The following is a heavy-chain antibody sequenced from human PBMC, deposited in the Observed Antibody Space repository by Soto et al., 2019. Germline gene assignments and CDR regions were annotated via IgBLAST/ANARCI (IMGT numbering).Heavy chain of an antibody. J-gene: IGHJ4*02. V-gene: IGHV1-18*01. CDR1: GYTFTSYG. Sequence: QVQLVQSGAEVKKPGASVKVSCKASGYTFTSYGISWVRQAPGQGLEWMGWISAYNGNTKYAQKLQGRVTMTTDTSTSTAYTEVRSLRSDDTAVYYCARDLGQQLVDYWGQGTLVTVSS. CDR3: ARDLGQQLVDY. D-gene: IGHD6-13*01. CDR2: ISAYNGNT.